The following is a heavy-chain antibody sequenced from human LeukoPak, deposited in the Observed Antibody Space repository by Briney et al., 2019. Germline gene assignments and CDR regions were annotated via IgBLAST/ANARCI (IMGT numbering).Heavy chain of an antibody. J-gene: IGHJ5*02. CDR3: TRPYYDFWSGYADNWFDP. V-gene: IGHV1-2*02. D-gene: IGHD3-3*01. CDR2: INPNSGGT. CDR1: GYTFTGYY. Sequence: GASVKVSCKASGYTFTGYYMHWVRQAPGQGLEWMGWINPNSGGTNYAQKFQGRVTMTRDTSISTAYMELSRLRSDDTAVYYCTRPYYDFWSGYADNWFDPWGRGTLVTVSS.